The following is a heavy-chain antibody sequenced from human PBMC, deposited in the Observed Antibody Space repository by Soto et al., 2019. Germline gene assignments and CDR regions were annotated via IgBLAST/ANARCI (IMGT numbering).Heavy chain of an antibody. D-gene: IGHD5-18*01. CDR2: MNPNSGNT. J-gene: IGHJ4*02. CDR1: GYTFTSYD. V-gene: IGHV1-8*01. CDR3: ARGQEDTGRGGY. Sequence: ASVKVSCKASGYTFTSYDINWVRQATGQGLEWMGWMNPNSGNTGYAQKFQGRVTMTRNTSISTAYMELGSLRSEDTDVYYCARGQEDTGRGGYWGQGTLVTVSS.